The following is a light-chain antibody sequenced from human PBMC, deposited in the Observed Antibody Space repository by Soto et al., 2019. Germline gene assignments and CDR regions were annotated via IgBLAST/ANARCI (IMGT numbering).Light chain of an antibody. CDR2: DVS. V-gene: IGLV2-11*01. Sequence: QSVLTQPRSVSGSPGQSVAISCTGTSSDVGGYNYVSWYQHHPGKAPKVMIYDVSKRPSGVPDRFSGSKSGNTASLTISGVQAEDEADYYCCSYAGSYTYVFGTGTKVTVL. CDR3: CSYAGSYTYV. CDR1: SSDVGGYNY. J-gene: IGLJ1*01.